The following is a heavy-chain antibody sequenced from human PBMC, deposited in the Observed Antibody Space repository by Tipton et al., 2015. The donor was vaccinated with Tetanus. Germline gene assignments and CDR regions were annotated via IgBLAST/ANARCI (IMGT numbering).Heavy chain of an antibody. V-gene: IGHV1-2*02. CDR2: IDPNSGGT. D-gene: IGHD4-17*01. CDR3: ARDRGEYTYAGMDV. CDR1: GYTFTNYY. Sequence: QLVQSGAEMKKPGASVKVSCTASGYTFTNYYIYWVRQAPGQGLEWMGWIDPNSGGTVYAQKFQGRVTMTRDTSISTAYMELSRVKSDDTAVYYCARDRGEYTYAGMDVWGPGTTVTVS. J-gene: IGHJ6*02.